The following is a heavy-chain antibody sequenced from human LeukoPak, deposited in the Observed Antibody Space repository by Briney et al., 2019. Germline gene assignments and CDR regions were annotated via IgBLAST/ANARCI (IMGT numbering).Heavy chain of an antibody. J-gene: IGHJ5*02. CDR2: IYYSGST. Sequence: SETLSLTCTVSGGSISSSSYYWGWIRQPPGKGLEWIGSIYYSGSTYYNPSLKSRVTISVDTSKNQFSLKLSSVTAADTAVYYCARDRTGVRGVRGFDPWGQGTLVTVSS. V-gene: IGHV4-39*02. D-gene: IGHD3-10*01. CDR3: ARDRTGVRGVRGFDP. CDR1: GGSISSSSYY.